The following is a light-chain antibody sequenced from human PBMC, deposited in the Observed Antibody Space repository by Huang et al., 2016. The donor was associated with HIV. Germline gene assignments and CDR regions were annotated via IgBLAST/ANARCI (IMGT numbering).Light chain of an antibody. J-gene: IGKJ1*01. CDR2: DAS. CDR1: QRVGSY. CDR3: QQRSNRTPKT. Sequence: EIILTQSPATLSLSPGERATLSCRASQRVGSYLAWYQQKPGQAPRLIIYDASNRDTGIPARCSGGGSGKEFTLTSRGLEPDDLAVYVWQQRSNRTPKTFGQGTKVE. V-gene: IGKV3-11*01.